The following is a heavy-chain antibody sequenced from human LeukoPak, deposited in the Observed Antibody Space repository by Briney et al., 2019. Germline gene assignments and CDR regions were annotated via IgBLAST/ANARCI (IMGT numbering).Heavy chain of an antibody. J-gene: IGHJ3*02. CDR3: ARDSYYDSSGYFEAWNASDI. V-gene: IGHV3-30-3*01. CDR2: ISYDGSNK. Sequence: GGSLRLSCTASGFTFSSYARTWVRQAPGKGLEWVAVISYDGSNKYYADSVKGRFTISRDNSKNTLYLQMNSLRAEDTAVYYCARDSYYDSSGYFEAWNASDIWGQGTMVTVSS. D-gene: IGHD3-22*01. CDR1: GFTFSSYA.